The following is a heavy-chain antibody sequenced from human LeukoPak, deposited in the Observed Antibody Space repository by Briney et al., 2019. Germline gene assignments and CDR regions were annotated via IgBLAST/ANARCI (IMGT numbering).Heavy chain of an antibody. CDR2: MNSDGSST. CDR3: ARSYLAFDY. J-gene: IGHJ4*02. Sequence: GGSLRLSCAASGFTFSTYRMHWVRQGPGKGLVWVSGMNSDGSSTVYADSVKGRFTISRDNAKNTLYLQINGLRAEDTAVYYCARSYLAFDYWGQGTLVTVSS. D-gene: IGHD3-16*02. CDR1: GFTFSTYR. V-gene: IGHV3-74*01.